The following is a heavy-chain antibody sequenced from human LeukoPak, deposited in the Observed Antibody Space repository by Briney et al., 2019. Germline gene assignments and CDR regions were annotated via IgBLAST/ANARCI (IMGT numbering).Heavy chain of an antibody. J-gene: IGHJ4*02. CDR3: ARAGYCSGGSCYRVYYFHY. CDR1: GYTFTSYD. D-gene: IGHD2-15*01. CDR2: MNPNSGNT. V-gene: IGHV1-8*01. Sequence: ASVKLSCKASGYTFTSYDINWVRQATGQGLEWMGWMNPNSGNTGYAQKFQGRVTMTRNTSISTAYMELSSLRSEDTAVYYCARAGYCSGGSCYRVYYFHYWGQGTLVTVSS.